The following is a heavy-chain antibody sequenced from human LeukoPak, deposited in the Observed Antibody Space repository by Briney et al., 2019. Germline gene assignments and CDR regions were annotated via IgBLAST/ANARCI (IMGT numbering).Heavy chain of an antibody. Sequence: ASVKVSCKASGYTFTTYDINWVRQAPGQGLEWMGGIIPIFGTANYAQKFQGRVTITADESTSTAYMELSSLRSEDTAVYYCARGGWELLRFLYFDYWGQGTLVTVSS. J-gene: IGHJ4*02. CDR2: IIPIFGTA. D-gene: IGHD1-26*01. CDR3: ARGGWELLRFLYFDY. V-gene: IGHV1-69*13. CDR1: GYTFTTYD.